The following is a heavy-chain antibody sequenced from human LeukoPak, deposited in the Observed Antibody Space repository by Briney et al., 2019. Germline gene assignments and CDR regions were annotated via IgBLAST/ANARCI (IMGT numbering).Heavy chain of an antibody. CDR2: ISSSGSTI. CDR1: GFTFSSYE. J-gene: IGHJ3*02. D-gene: IGHD2-21*02. CDR3: ARPAYCGGDCYSGAFDI. V-gene: IGHV3-48*03. Sequence: GGSLRLSCAASGFTFSSYEMNWVRQAPGKGLEWVSYISSSGSTIYYADSVKGRFTISRDNAKNSLYLQMNSLRAEDTAVYYCARPAYCGGDCYSGAFDIWGQGTMVTVSS.